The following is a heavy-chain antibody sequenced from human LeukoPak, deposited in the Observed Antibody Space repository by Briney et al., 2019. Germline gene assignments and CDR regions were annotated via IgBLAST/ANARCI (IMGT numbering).Heavy chain of an antibody. Sequence: PGGSLILSCAASGFTFDTYAMSWVRQAPGKGPEWVSAISGSGGTTYYADSVKGRFTISRDNSKNTLYLQMNSLRAEDTAVYYCAKAAAPAARNFQHWGQGTLVTVSS. D-gene: IGHD6-6*01. CDR2: ISGSGGTT. CDR3: AKAAAPAARNFQH. CDR1: GFTFDTYA. V-gene: IGHV3-23*01. J-gene: IGHJ1*01.